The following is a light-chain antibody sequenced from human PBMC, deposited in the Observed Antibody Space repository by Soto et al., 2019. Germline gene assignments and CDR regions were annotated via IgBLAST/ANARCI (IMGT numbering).Light chain of an antibody. Sequence: EIVLTQSPGTVSLSPGERATLSCRASQSVSSSYLAWYQQKPGQAPRLLIYGASTMATGIPARFSGTGSGTEFTLTISSLQPDDSATYYCQQYEVYPWTFGRGTKVDIK. V-gene: IGKV3-20*01. CDR1: QSVSSSY. CDR2: GAS. J-gene: IGKJ1*01. CDR3: QQYEVYPWT.